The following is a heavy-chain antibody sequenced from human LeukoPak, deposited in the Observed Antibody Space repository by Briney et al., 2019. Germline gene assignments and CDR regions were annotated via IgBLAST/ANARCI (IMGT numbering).Heavy chain of an antibody. CDR3: ARNYGDYSYYFNY. J-gene: IGHJ4*02. V-gene: IGHV3-48*03. D-gene: IGHD4-17*01. Sequence: GGSLRLSCAASEFTFTSYELNWVRQPPGKGLEWVSYISSSGSTIYYADSVKGRFTISRDNAKNSLDLQMNSLRAEDTAVYYCARNYGDYSYYFNYWGQGTLVTVSS. CDR1: EFTFTSYE. CDR2: ISSSGSTI.